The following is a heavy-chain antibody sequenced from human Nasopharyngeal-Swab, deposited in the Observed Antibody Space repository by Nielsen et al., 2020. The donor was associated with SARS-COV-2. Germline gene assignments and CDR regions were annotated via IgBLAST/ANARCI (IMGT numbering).Heavy chain of an antibody. V-gene: IGHV4-59*01. CDR1: GGSISSYY. J-gene: IGHJ4*02. Sequence: SETLSLTCTVSGGSISSYYWSWIRQPPGKGLEWIGYIYYSGSTNYNPSLKSRVTISVDTSKNQFSLKLSSVTAADTAVYYCARLSINKYYFDYWGQGTLVTVSS. CDR3: ARLSINKYYFDY. CDR2: IYYSGST. D-gene: IGHD1/OR15-1a*01.